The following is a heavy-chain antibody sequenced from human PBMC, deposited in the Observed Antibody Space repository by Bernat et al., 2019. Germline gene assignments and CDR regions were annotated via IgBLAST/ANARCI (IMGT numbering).Heavy chain of an antibody. J-gene: IGHJ2*01. CDR1: GFIFSSYA. Sequence: EVQLLASGGGSVQPGGSLRLSCAASGFIFSSYAMSWVRHAPGKGLEWVSAISGSGGSSYYAVSVKGRFTISRDKSRNTPYLQMNSLSAVGTAVYYCAKTVSSPPTCWYFDVWCRGGLVSVSS. V-gene: IGHV3-23*01. D-gene: IGHD4-17*01. CDR3: AKTVSSPPTCWYFDV. CDR2: ISGSGGSS.